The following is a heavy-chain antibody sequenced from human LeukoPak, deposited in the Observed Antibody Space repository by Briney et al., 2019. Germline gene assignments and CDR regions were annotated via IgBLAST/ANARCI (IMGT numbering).Heavy chain of an antibody. Sequence: PSETLSLTCTVSGGSISSYYWSWIRQPPGKGLEWIGYIYYSGSTNYNPSLKSRVTISVDTSKNQLSLKLSSVTAADTAVYYCARTYYYGSGGNWFDPWGQGTLVTVSS. D-gene: IGHD3-10*01. J-gene: IGHJ5*02. CDR1: GGSISSYY. CDR3: ARTYYYGSGGNWFDP. V-gene: IGHV4-59*01. CDR2: IYYSGST.